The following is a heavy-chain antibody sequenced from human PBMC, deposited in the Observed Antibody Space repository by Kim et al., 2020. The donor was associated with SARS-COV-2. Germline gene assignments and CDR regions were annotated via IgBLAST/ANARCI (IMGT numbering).Heavy chain of an antibody. D-gene: IGHD1-26*01. V-gene: IGHV3-73*01. CDR2: IRSKANSYST. CDR1: GFTFSGSA. Sequence: GGSLRLSCAASGFTFSGSAMHWVRQASGKGLEWVGRIRSKANSYSTAYAASVKGRFTISRDDSKNTTYLQMISLKTEDTAVYYCTSPTPDSGIYYWYFYLGGRGSLVTASS. CDR3: TSPTPDSGIYYWYFYL. J-gene: IGHJ2*01.